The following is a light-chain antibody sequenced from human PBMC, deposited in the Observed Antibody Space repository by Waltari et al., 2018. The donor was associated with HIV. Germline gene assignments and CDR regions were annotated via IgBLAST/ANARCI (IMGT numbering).Light chain of an antibody. V-gene: IGKV3-15*01. Sequence: EVVVTQTPAALSVSPGKAGTLSCTTSQNVGNTVAWYQKKPGQSHRLLIDGASTLATGVPGKFAGSGSWTEFNFTIASVQAEDSAVYYCQHYDNWSRTVGPGTTVEFK. J-gene: IGKJ1*01. CDR3: QHYDNWSRT. CDR2: GAS. CDR1: QNVGNT.